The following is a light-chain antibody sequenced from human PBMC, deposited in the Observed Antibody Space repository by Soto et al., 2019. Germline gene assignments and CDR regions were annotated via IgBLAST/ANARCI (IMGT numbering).Light chain of an antibody. CDR3: QQYYSYPRT. Sequence: AIRMTQYPSSLSASTGDRVTITCRASQGISSYLAWYQQKPGKAPKLLIYAASTLQSGVPSRFSGSGSGTDFTLTISCLQSEDFATYYCQQYYSYPRTFVQGTKVDI. J-gene: IGKJ1*01. CDR1: QGISSY. V-gene: IGKV1-8*01. CDR2: AAS.